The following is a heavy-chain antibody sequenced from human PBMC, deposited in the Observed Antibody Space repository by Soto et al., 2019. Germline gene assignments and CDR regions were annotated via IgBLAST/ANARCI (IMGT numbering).Heavy chain of an antibody. J-gene: IGHJ5*02. Sequence: PVGSLRLSCAASGITFSNYWMTWVRQAPGKGLEWVANIKQDGSEKYYVDSVKGRFTISRDNAKNSLYFQMNSLRAEDTAVYYCAAENPPDSSSWFNWFAPWGQGTLVTVSS. D-gene: IGHD6-13*01. CDR1: GITFSNYW. V-gene: IGHV3-7*01. CDR3: AAENPPDSSSWFNWFAP. CDR2: IKQDGSEK.